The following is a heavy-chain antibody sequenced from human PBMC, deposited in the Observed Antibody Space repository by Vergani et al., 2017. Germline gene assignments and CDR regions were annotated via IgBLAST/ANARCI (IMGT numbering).Heavy chain of an antibody. Sequence: VQLVESGGGVVQPGRSLRLSCAASGFTFSGSAMHWVRQASGKGLEWVGRIRSKANSYATAYAASVKGRFTISRDDSKNTAYLQMNSLKTEDTAVYYCAREDVVVPAATGRNWFDPWGQGTLVTVSS. V-gene: IGHV3-73*01. CDR3: AREDVVVPAATGRNWFDP. CDR2: IRSKANSYAT. CDR1: GFTFSGSA. D-gene: IGHD2-2*01. J-gene: IGHJ5*02.